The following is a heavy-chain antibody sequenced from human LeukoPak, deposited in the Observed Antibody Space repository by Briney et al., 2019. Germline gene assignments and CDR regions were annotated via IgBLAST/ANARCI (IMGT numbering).Heavy chain of an antibody. V-gene: IGHV3-23*01. Sequence: GGSLRLSCAASGFTFSSYAMSWVRQAPGKGLEWVSAISGSGGSTYYADSVKGRFTISRDNSKNTLYLQMNSLRAEGTAVYYCAKDRNGWYSYYFDYWGQGTLVTVSS. D-gene: IGHD6-19*01. CDR1: GFTFSSYA. CDR2: ISGSGGST. CDR3: AKDRNGWYSYYFDY. J-gene: IGHJ4*02.